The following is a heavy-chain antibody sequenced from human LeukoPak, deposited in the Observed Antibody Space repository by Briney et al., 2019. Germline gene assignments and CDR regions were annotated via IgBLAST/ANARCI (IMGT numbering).Heavy chain of an antibody. CDR1: GFDFTVHW. D-gene: IGHD5/OR15-5a*01. CDR2: ICPVDSNT. V-gene: IGHV5-51*01. CDR3: TKLSTISKEGYYGMDV. Sequence: GESLKISCKGSGFDFTVHWIAGVRQMPGKGLEWMGIICPVDSNTKYSPSFRGQVTISADKSITTAYLQWSSLNASDPDMYSCTKLSTISKEGYYGMDVWGQGTTVTVSS. J-gene: IGHJ6*02.